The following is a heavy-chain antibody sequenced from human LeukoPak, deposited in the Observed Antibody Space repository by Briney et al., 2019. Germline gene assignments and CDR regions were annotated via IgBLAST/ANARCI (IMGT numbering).Heavy chain of an antibody. CDR2: IYTSGST. D-gene: IGHD3-3*01. Sequence: SQTLSLTCTVSGGSISSGSYYWSWIRQPAGKGLEWIGRIYTSGSTNYNPSLKSRVTISVDTSKNQFSLKLSSVTAADTAVYYCARVTPSITIFGVVISYYFDYWGQGTLVTAAS. V-gene: IGHV4-61*02. CDR3: ARVTPSITIFGVVISYYFDY. J-gene: IGHJ4*02. CDR1: GGSISSGSYY.